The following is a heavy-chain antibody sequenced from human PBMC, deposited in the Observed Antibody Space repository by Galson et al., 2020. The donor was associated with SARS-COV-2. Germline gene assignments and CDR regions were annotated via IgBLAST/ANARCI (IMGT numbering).Heavy chain of an antibody. J-gene: IGHJ4*02. CDR3: AKDSRWLQYYFDY. D-gene: IGHD5-12*01. Sequence: QAGGSLRLSCAASGFTFSSYAMSWVRQAPGKGLEWVSAISGSGGSTYYADSVKGRFTISRDNSKNTLYLQMNSLRAEDTAVYYCAKDSRWLQYYFDYWGQGTLVTVSS. V-gene: IGHV3-23*01. CDR1: GFTFSSYA. CDR2: ISGSGGST.